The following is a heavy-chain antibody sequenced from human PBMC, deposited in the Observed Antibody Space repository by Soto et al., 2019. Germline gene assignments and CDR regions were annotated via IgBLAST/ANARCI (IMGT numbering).Heavy chain of an antibody. D-gene: IGHD6-6*01. V-gene: IGHV3-23*04. Sequence: VQLVESGGGVVQPGRSLRLSCAASGFTFSSYAMSWVRQAPGKGLEWVSAISGSGGSTYYADSVKGRFTISRDNSKNTLYLQMNSLRAEDTAVYYCAKRVYSSSSEGVDYWGQGTLVTVSS. CDR3: AKRVYSSSSEGVDY. CDR1: GFTFSSYA. CDR2: ISGSGGST. J-gene: IGHJ4*02.